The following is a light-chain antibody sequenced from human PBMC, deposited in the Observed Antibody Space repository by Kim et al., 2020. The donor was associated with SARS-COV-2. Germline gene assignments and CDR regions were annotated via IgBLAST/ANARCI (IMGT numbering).Light chain of an antibody. CDR2: EDT. V-gene: IGLV3-25*03. Sequence: SYELTQPPSVSVSPGQTARITCSGDALPKQYAYWFQQKPGQAPVVVIYEDTERPSGIPERFFGSTSGTTVTLTISGVQAEDEADYYCQSADSSDTFWVFG. J-gene: IGLJ3*02. CDR1: ALPKQY. CDR3: QSADSSDTFWV.